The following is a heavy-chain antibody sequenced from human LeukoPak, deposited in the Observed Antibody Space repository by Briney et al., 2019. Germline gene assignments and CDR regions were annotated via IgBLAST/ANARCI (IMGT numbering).Heavy chain of an antibody. J-gene: IGHJ4*02. V-gene: IGHV3-48*01. CDR2: ISSGSSTI. CDR1: GFTFSSYS. D-gene: IGHD2-2*01. CDR3: ARDRCKYCSSTSCSDY. Sequence: GGSLRLSCAASGFTFSSYSMNWVRQAPGKGLEWLSYISSGSSTIYYADSVKGRFTISRDNSKNTLYLQMNSLRAEDTAVYYCARDRCKYCSSTSCSDYWGQGTLVTVSS.